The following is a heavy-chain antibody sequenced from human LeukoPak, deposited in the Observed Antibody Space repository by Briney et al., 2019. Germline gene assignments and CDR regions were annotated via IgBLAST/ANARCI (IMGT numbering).Heavy chain of an antibody. D-gene: IGHD6-13*01. Sequence: PSETLSLTCTVSGGSISSYYWSWIRQPPGKGLEWIGYIYYSGSTNYNPSLKSRVTISVDTSKNQFSLKLSSVTAADTAVYYCARDHTLRSRYSSSWYFDYWGQGTLVTVSS. V-gene: IGHV4-59*01. CDR2: IYYSGST. J-gene: IGHJ4*02. CDR3: ARDHTLRSRYSSSWYFDY. CDR1: GGSISSYY.